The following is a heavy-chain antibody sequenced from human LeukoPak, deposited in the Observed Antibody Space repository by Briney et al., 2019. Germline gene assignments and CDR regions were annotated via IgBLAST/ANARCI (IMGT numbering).Heavy chain of an antibody. D-gene: IGHD2-15*01. CDR1: GHTFINND. Sequence: ASVKVSCKASGHTFINNDINWVRQAPGQGLEWMAWIDPKNGNRGYEKNFQGRVTMTTYTSISTAYMELSSLRSEDTAVYYCARSHTRNGFCGGGRCYPAVWWFDPWGQGTLVTISS. CDR2: IDPKNGNR. CDR3: ARSHTRNGFCGGGRCYPAVWWFDP. V-gene: IGHV1-8*01. J-gene: IGHJ5*02.